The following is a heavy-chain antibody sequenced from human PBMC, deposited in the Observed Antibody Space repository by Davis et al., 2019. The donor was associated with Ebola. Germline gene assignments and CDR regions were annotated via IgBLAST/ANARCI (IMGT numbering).Heavy chain of an antibody. D-gene: IGHD3-16*01. CDR1: GFTFSSYE. V-gene: IGHV3-48*03. Sequence: GGSLRLSCAASGFTFSSYEMNWVRQAPGKRLEWVSYISSSGSAIYYADSVKGRFTISRDNAKNSLYLQMNSLRAEDTAVYYCARDGGEYWFDPWGQGTLVTVSS. J-gene: IGHJ5*02. CDR2: ISSSGSAI. CDR3: ARDGGEYWFDP.